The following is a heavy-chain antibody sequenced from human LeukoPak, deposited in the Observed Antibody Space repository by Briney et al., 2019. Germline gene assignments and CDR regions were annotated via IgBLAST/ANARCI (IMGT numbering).Heavy chain of an antibody. CDR3: ARAANHYYYYMDV. CDR1: GGSFSGYY. J-gene: IGHJ6*03. Sequence: ETLSLTCAVYGGSFSGYYWSWIRQPPGKGLEWIGEINHSGSTNYNPSLKSRVTISVDTSKNQFSLKLSSVTAADTAVYYCARAANHYYYYMDVWGKGTTVTISS. CDR2: INHSGST. V-gene: IGHV4-34*01.